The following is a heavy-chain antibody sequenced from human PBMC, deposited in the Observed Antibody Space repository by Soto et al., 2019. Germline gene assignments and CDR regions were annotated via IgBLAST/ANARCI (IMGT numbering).Heavy chain of an antibody. CDR1: GFTFSSYA. CDR3: AKVYGDYDLYYFDY. Sequence: GGSLRLSYAASGFTFSSYAMHWVRQAPGKGLEWVAVISYDGSNKYYADSVKGRFTISRDNSKNTLYLQMNSLRAEDTAVYYCAKVYGDYDLYYFDYWGQGTLVTVSS. CDR2: ISYDGSNK. J-gene: IGHJ4*02. V-gene: IGHV3-30-3*01. D-gene: IGHD4-17*01.